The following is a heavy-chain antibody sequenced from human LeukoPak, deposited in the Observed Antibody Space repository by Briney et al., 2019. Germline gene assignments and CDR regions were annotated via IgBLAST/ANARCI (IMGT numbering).Heavy chain of an antibody. J-gene: IGHJ4*02. V-gene: IGHV4-4*07. CDR2: IYSGVPT. CDR1: GVSINRFY. CDR3: VQTTGWPGFDY. D-gene: IGHD1-1*01. Sequence: TPSETLSLACTTSGVSINRFYWSWVRQPAGKGLEWIGNIYSGVPTYFNPSLKSRVTISVDTSKNQFSLNLTSVTAADTAMYYCVQTTGWPGFDYWGQGILVTVSS.